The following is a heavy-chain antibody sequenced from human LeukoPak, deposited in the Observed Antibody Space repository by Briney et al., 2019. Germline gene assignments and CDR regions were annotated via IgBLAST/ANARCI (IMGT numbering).Heavy chain of an antibody. Sequence: GGSLRLSCAASGFTFSSYSKNWVRQAPGKGLEWVSSISSSSSYIYYADSVKGRFTIPRDNAKNSLYLQMNSLRAEDTAVYYCARDSGDYVPFDYWGQGTLVTVSS. D-gene: IGHD4-17*01. CDR2: ISSSSSYI. V-gene: IGHV3-21*01. CDR3: ARDSGDYVPFDY. CDR1: GFTFSSYS. J-gene: IGHJ4*02.